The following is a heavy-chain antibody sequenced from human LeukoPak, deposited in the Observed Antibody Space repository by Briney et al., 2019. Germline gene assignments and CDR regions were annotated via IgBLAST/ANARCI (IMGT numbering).Heavy chain of an antibody. J-gene: IGHJ4*02. CDR2: INPNRGGT. V-gene: IGHV1-2*02. CDR3: ARTTQGGVGY. CDR1: GYTFTGYY. D-gene: IGHD3-16*01. Sequence: ASVKVSCKASGYTFTGYYMHWVRQAPGRGLEWMRWINPNRGGTNYAQKFQGRVTMTRDTSISTVYMELTRLRSDDTAVYYCARTTQGGVGYWGQGTLVTVSS.